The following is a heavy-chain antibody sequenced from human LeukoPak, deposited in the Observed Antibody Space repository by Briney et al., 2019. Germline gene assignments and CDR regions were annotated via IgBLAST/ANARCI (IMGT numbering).Heavy chain of an antibody. CDR1: GYTFTSYG. D-gene: IGHD3-10*01. Sequence: GASVKVSCKASGYTFTSYGISWVRQAPGQGLEWMGWISAYNGNTNYAQKLQGRVTMTTDTSTSTAYMELRSLRSDDTAVYYCASDPGGELIWFGELLCDYWGQGTLVTVSS. V-gene: IGHV1-18*04. CDR2: ISAYNGNT. CDR3: ASDPGGELIWFGELLCDY. J-gene: IGHJ4*02.